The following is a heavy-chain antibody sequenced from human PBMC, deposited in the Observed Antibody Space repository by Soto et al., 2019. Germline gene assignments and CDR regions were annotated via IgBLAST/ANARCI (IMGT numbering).Heavy chain of an antibody. CDR3: TRGYDYVWGVY. V-gene: IGHV4-34*01. Sequence: SETLSLTCAVYGGSFSGYYWNWIRQPPGKGLEWIGEINHSGSTNYNPSLKSRVTISLDTSKNQFSLKLSSVTAEDTAVYYCTRGYDYVWGVYWGQGTLVTVSS. CDR1: GGSFSGYY. CDR2: INHSGST. J-gene: IGHJ4*02. D-gene: IGHD3-16*01.